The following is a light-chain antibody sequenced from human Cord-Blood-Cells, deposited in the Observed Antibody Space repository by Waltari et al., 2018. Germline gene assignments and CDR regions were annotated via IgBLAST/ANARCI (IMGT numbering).Light chain of an antibody. V-gene: IGLV1-44*01. CDR1: SSNIGSNT. CDR2: SNN. Sequence: QSVLTHPPSASGTPGQRVTISCSGSSSNIGSNTVNWYQQLPGTAPKLLIYSNNQRPSGVPDRFSGSKSGTSASLAISGLQSEDEADYYCAAWDDSLNGWVFGGGTKLIVL. J-gene: IGLJ3*02. CDR3: AAWDDSLNGWV.